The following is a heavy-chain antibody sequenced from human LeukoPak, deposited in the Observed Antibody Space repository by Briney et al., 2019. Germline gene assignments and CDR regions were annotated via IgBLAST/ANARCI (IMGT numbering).Heavy chain of an antibody. J-gene: IGHJ3*02. CDR1: GFSFSSYW. CDR2: IKRDGSVE. D-gene: IGHD3-22*01. Sequence: GRSLRLYCAASGFSFSSYWMTWVRQTPGKGLEWVANIKRDGSVEYYVDSVKGRFTISRDNTKNSLHLQMNSLRAEDTAVYYCARDSNPHGSGYYFDAFDMWGQGTMVTVSS. V-gene: IGHV3-7*01. CDR3: ARDSNPHGSGYYFDAFDM.